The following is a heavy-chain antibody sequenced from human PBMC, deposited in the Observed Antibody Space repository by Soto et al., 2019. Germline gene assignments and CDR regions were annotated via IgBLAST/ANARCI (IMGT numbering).Heavy chain of an antibody. D-gene: IGHD1-7*01. CDR3: TRTTRAGITDA. Sequence: SETLSLTCTVSGGSISSYYWSWIRQPPGKGLEWIGYIYYSGRTNYNPSLKSRVTISVHTSTNHVSLNLSSVTAADTAMYYCTRTTRAGITDAWGLGTVVTISS. CDR2: IYYSGRT. V-gene: IGHV4-59*01. J-gene: IGHJ4*02. CDR1: GGSISSYY.